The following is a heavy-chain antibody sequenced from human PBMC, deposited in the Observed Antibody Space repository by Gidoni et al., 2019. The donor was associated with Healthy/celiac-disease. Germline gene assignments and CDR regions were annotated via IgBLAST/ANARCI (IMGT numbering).Heavy chain of an antibody. D-gene: IGHD6-13*01. V-gene: IGHV3-21*01. J-gene: IGHJ2*01. CDR2: ISSSSSYI. CDR1: GFTFSSYS. CDR3: ARDPPYSSSPYWYFDL. Sequence: EVQLVESGGGLVKPGGSLRLSCAASGFTFSSYSMNWVRQAPGKGLEWVSSISSSSSYIYYADSVKGRFTISRDNAKNSLYLQMNSLRAEDTAVYYCARDPPYSSSPYWYFDLWGRGTLVTVSS.